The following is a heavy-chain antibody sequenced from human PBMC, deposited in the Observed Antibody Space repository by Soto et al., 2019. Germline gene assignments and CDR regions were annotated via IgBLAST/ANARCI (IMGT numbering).Heavy chain of an antibody. CDR3: ARDRHDSSGYYLDY. V-gene: IGHV4-59*01. CDR1: VGSISSYY. D-gene: IGHD3-22*01. CDR2: IYYSGST. J-gene: IGHJ4*02. Sequence: RSLTCTVSVGSISSYYWSWIRQPPGKGLEWIGYIYYSGSTNYNPSLKSRVTISVDTSKNQSSLKLSSVTAADTAVYYCARDRHDSSGYYLDYWGQGTLVTVSS.